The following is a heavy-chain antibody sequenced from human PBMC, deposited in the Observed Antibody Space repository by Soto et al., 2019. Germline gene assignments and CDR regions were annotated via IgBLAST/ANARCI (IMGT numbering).Heavy chain of an antibody. CDR1: GYTFTSYD. CDR2: MNPNSGNT. V-gene: IGHV1-8*01. Sequence: QVQLVQSGAEVKKPGASVKVSCKASGYTFTSYDINWVRQATGQGLEWMGWMNPNSGNTGYAQKFQGRVMISKNTSRRTAYLELSSLRSEDTAVYYCANSEYSGPGGHYDMDVWGHGTTLTVSS. CDR3: ANSEYSGPGGHYDMDV. J-gene: IGHJ6*02. D-gene: IGHD6-6*01.